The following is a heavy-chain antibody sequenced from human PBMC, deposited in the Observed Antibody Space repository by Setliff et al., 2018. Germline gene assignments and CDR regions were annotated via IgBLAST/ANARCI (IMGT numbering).Heavy chain of an antibody. CDR1: GGSISSYS. D-gene: IGHD6-19*01. V-gene: IGHV4-4*07. J-gene: IGHJ6*03. Sequence: SETLSLTCTVSGGSISSYSWSWIRQPAGKGLEWIGHIYSGGSANYNPSLKSRVTMSIDTSKNQFSLKLNSVTAADMAVYYCAREQWLDPPGYYYMDVWAKGTTVTVSS. CDR2: IYSGGSA. CDR3: AREQWLDPPGYYYMDV.